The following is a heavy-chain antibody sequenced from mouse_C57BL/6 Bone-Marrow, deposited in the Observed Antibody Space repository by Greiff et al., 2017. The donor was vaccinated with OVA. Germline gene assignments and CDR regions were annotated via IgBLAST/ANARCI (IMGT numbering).Heavy chain of an antibody. CDR2: ILPGSGST. D-gene: IGHD2-5*01. CDR1: GYTFTGYW. CDR3: AREGASYDSNHYYAMDY. V-gene: IGHV1-9*01. Sequence: QVQLQQSGAELMKPGASVKLSCKATGYTFTGYWIEWVKQRPGHGLEWIGEILPGSGSTNYNEKFKGKATFTADTSSNTAYMQLSSLTTEDSAIYYCAREGASYDSNHYYAMDYWGQGTSVTVSS. J-gene: IGHJ4*01.